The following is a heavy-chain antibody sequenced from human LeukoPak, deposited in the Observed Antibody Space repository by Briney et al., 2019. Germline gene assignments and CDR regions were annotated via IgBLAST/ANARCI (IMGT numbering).Heavy chain of an antibody. CDR3: ARELNWDADY. J-gene: IGHJ4*02. V-gene: IGHV3-7*04. CDR2: IKEDGSDK. CDR1: GFAFSSSW. Sequence: GGSLRLSCAASGFAFSSSWMTWVRQAPGKRLEWVAHIKEDGSDKYYVDSVKGRFTISRDNAKNSLYLQMNSLRDEDTAVYYCARELNWDADYWGQGTLVTVSS. D-gene: IGHD1-1*01.